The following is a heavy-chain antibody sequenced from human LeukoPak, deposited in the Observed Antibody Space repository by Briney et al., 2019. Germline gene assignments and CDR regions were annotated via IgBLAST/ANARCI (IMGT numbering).Heavy chain of an antibody. CDR3: AKGGYYDFWSGPQRWFDP. J-gene: IGHJ5*02. Sequence: GASLRLSCAASGFTFSSYAMSWVRQAPGKGPEWVSAISGSGGNTYYADSVKGRFTISRDNSKNTLYLQMNSLRAEDTAVYYCAKGGYYDFWSGPQRWFDPWGQGTLVTVSS. CDR1: GFTFSSYA. V-gene: IGHV3-23*01. CDR2: ISGSGGNT. D-gene: IGHD3-3*01.